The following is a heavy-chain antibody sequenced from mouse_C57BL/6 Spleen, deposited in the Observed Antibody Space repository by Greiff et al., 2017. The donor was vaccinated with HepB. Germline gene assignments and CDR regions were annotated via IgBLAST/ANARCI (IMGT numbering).Heavy chain of an antibody. CDR3: AREDDGLLYYAMDY. CDR2: IYPGSGNT. CDR1: GYTFTDYY. D-gene: IGHD2-3*01. J-gene: IGHJ4*01. Sequence: QVQLQQSGAELVRPGASVKLSCKASGYTFTDYYINWVKQRPGQGLEWIARIYPGSGNTYYNEKFKGKATLTAEKSSSTAYMQLSSLTSEDSAVYFCAREDDGLLYYAMDYWGQGTSVTVSS. V-gene: IGHV1-76*01.